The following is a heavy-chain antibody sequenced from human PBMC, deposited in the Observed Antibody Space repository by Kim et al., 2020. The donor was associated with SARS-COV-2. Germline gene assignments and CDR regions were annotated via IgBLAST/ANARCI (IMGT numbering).Heavy chain of an antibody. Sequence: YYADYGKGRCTISKDNAQNSLYLKMNTLRAEETAVYYCARGNKNSYDLWGQGSLVTVSS. V-gene: IGHV3-7*01. J-gene: IGHJ4*02. D-gene: IGHD3-22*01. CDR3: ARGNKNSYDL.